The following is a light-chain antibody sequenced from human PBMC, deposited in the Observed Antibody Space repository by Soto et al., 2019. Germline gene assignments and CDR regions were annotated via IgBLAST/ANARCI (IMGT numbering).Light chain of an antibody. CDR3: QQYNNWPRT. Sequence: EIFMTQSPATLSVSPGERATLSCRASQSVSSNLAWYQQKPGQAPSLLIYGASTRATGIPARFSGSGSGTDFTLTISSLQSEDFAVYYCQQYNNWPRTFGQGTKVEIK. CDR2: GAS. CDR1: QSVSSN. V-gene: IGKV3-15*01. J-gene: IGKJ1*01.